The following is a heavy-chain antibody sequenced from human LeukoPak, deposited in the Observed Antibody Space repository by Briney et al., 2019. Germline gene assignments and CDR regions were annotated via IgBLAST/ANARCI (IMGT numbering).Heavy chain of an antibody. V-gene: IGHV1-2*04. CDR2: INPNSGGT. CDR1: GYTFTGYY. CDR3: VLFGDYYHDAFDI. Sequence: ASVKVSCKASGYTFTGYYMHWVRQAPGQGLEWMGWINPNSGGTNYAQKFQGWVTMTRDTSISTAYMELSRLRSDDTAVYYCVLFGDYYHDAFDIWGQGTMVTISS. D-gene: IGHD4-17*01. J-gene: IGHJ3*02.